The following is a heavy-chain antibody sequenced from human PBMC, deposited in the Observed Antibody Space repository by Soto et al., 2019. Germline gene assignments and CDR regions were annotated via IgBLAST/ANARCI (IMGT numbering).Heavy chain of an antibody. D-gene: IGHD3-9*01. CDR1: GGSISSSSYY. CDR3: ARSYYDILTGYYYYYGMDV. CDR2: IYYSGST. V-gene: IGHV4-39*01. Sequence: PSETLSLTCTVSGGSISSSSYYWGWIRQPPGKGLEWIGSIYYSGSTYYNPSLKSRVTISVDTSKNQFSLKLSSVTAADTAVYYCARSYYDILTGYYYYYGMDVSGQGTTVT. J-gene: IGHJ6*02.